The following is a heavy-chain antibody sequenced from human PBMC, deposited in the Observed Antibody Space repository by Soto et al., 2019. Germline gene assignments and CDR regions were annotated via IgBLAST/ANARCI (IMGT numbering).Heavy chain of an antibody. V-gene: IGHV4-39*01. CDR2: IYYSGST. CDR1: GGSISSSSYY. D-gene: IGHD1-26*01. J-gene: IGHJ5*02. CDR3: ARHPIRKRSLKLVLSFDP. Sequence: SETLSLTCTVSGGSISSSSYYWGWIRQPPGKGLEWIGSIYYSGSTYYNPSLKSRVTISVDTSKNQFSLKLSSVTAADTAVYYCARHPIRKRSLKLVLSFDPWGQGTLVTVSS.